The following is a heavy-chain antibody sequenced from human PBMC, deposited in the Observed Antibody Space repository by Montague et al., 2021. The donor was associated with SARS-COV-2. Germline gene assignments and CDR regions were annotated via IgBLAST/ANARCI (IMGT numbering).Heavy chain of an antibody. CDR1: GGSISSYY. Sequence: SETLSLTCTVSGGSISSYYWSWIRQPPGKGLEWIGYIYYSGSTNYSPSLKSRVTISVDTSKNQFSLKLSSVTAADTAVYYCARDFDYWGQGTLVTVSS. CDR3: ARDFDY. V-gene: IGHV4-59*01. J-gene: IGHJ4*02. CDR2: IYYSGST.